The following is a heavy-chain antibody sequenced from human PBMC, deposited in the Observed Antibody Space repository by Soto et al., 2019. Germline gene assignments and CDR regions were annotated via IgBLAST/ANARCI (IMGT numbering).Heavy chain of an antibody. J-gene: IGHJ6*02. CDR1: GGSISSYY. Sequence: SETLSLTCTVSGGSISSYYWSWIRHPPGKGLEWIGYIYYSGSTNYNPSLKSRVTISVDTSKNQFSLKLSSVTAADTAVYYCATARRYSSSSGYYYYGMDVWGQGTTVTVSS. CDR3: ATARRYSSSSGYYYYGMDV. V-gene: IGHV4-59*01. CDR2: IYYSGST. D-gene: IGHD6-6*01.